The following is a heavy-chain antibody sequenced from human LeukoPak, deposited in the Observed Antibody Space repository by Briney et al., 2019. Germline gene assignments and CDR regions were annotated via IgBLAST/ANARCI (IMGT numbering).Heavy chain of an antibody. CDR3: ARELPLSIAVAGTVWFAP. J-gene: IGHJ5*02. V-gene: IGHV1-2*06. D-gene: IGHD6-19*01. CDR1: GGTFSHSA. Sequence: ASVKVSCKASGGTFSHSAINWVRQAPGQGLEWMGRINPNSGGTNYAQKFQGRVTMTRDTSISTAYMELSRLRSDDTAVYYCARELPLSIAVAGTVWFAPWGQGPLVTVSS. CDR2: INPNSGGT.